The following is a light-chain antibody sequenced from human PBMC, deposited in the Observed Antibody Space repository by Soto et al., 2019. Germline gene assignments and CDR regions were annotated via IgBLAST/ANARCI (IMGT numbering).Light chain of an antibody. CDR2: KAS. V-gene: IGKV1-5*03. CDR1: QSISSW. Sequence: VQMNQSFSTVSANKGDRVTITCRASQSISSWLAWYQQKPGKAPKLLIYKASSLESGVPSRFSGSGSGTDFTLTISSLEPEDCAVYYCQQRRNWPFPFGPGTNAAIK. J-gene: IGKJ3*01. CDR3: QQRRNWPFP.